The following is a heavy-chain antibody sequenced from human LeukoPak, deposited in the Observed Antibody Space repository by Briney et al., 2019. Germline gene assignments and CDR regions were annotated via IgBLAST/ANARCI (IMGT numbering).Heavy chain of an antibody. Sequence: KASQSLCLTPDVSGVAVSDVHSYWTCIRQHPGKGMELIGYKYSSGSAKYHPSLKSRLTISIDTSKNQFSLQLSSVTAADTATYYCATPYCSGISCLDVFNMWGQGTRVTVSS. CDR2: KYSSGSA. V-gene: IGHV4-31*02. CDR3: ATPYCSGISCLDVFNM. J-gene: IGHJ3*02. CDR1: GVAVSDVHSY. D-gene: IGHD2-2*01.